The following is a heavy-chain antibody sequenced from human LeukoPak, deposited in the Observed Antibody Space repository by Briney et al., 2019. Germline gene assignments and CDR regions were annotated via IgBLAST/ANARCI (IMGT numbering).Heavy chain of an antibody. CDR2: ISGDALRT. Sequence: GGSLRLSCAASGFTFSSFAMTWVRQAPGKGLEWVAVISGDALRTYYADSVKGRFTISRDDSKNTLYLQMNSLRAEDTAIYYCAKGRGNYRYDADYWGQGTLVTVSS. D-gene: IGHD3-3*01. CDR1: GFTFSSFA. J-gene: IGHJ4*02. CDR3: AKGRGNYRYDADY. V-gene: IGHV3-23*01.